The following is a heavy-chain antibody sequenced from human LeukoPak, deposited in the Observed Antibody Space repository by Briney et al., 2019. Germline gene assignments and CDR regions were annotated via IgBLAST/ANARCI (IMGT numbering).Heavy chain of an antibody. CDR1: GGSISSYY. Sequence: SETLSLTCTVSGGSISSYYWSWIRQPPGKGLEWIGYIYYSGSTNYNPSLKSRVTISVDTSKNQFSLKLSSVTAAETAVYYCTRGNWFDPWGQGTLVTVSS. CDR3: TRGNWFDP. V-gene: IGHV4-59*01. CDR2: IYYSGST. J-gene: IGHJ5*02.